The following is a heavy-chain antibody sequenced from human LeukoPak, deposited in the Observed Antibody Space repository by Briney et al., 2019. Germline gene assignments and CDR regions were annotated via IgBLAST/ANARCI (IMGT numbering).Heavy chain of an antibody. CDR2: INHSGST. CDR3: ARAVWDSSGRFYYFDY. CDR1: GGSFSGYY. J-gene: IGHJ4*02. Sequence: SETLSLTCAVYGGSFSGYYWSWIRQPPGKGLEWIGEINHSGSTNYNPSLKSRVTISVDTSKNQFSLKLSSVTAADTAVYYCARAVWDSSGRFYYFDYWGQGTLVTVSS. D-gene: IGHD6-19*01. V-gene: IGHV4-34*01.